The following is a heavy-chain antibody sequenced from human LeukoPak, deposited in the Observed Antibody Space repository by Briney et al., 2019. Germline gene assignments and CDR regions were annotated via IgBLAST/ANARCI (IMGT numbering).Heavy chain of an antibody. J-gene: IGHJ4*02. CDR2: IWYDGSNK. Sequence: PGRSLRLSCAASGFTFNNYGMHWVCQAPGKGLEWVAAIWYDGSNKYYADSVKGRFTISRDNSKNTLYLQMNSLRAEDTALYYCARGQEYYYDSSAYSKFDYWGQGTLVTVSS. CDR3: ARGQEYYYDSSAYSKFDY. V-gene: IGHV3-33*01. D-gene: IGHD3-22*01. CDR1: GFTFNNYG.